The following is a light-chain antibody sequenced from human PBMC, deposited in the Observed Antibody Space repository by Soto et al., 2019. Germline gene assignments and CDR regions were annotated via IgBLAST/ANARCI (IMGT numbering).Light chain of an antibody. V-gene: IGKV1-5*03. Sequence: DIQMTQSPSTLSASVADRVTITCRASQSISNWLAWYQQKPGKAPKLLIYKASSLQSGVPSRFSGSRSGTEFTLTVSNLQPDDFATYYCQQYNSYSFGQGTKVDIK. CDR3: QQYNSYS. CDR2: KAS. J-gene: IGKJ1*01. CDR1: QSISNW.